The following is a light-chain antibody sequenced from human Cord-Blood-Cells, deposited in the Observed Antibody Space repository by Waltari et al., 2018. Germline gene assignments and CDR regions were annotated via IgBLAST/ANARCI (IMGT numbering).Light chain of an antibody. CDR3: QQYNSYIFT. CDR2: DAS. Sequence: DIQMTQSPSTLSASVGDRVTITCRASQSISSWLARYQQKPGKAPKLLIYDASSLESGVPSRFSCSGSGTEFTLTISSLQPDDFATYYCQQYNSYIFTFGPGTKVDIK. V-gene: IGKV1-5*01. CDR1: QSISSW. J-gene: IGKJ3*01.